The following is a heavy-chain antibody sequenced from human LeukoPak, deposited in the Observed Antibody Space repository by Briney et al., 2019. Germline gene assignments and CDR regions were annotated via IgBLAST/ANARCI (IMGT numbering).Heavy chain of an antibody. V-gene: IGHV1-2*02. CDR1: GYTFTDYY. CDR2: LNPNSGDT. J-gene: IGHJ4*02. Sequence: ASVKVSCKASGYTFTDYYMHWVRQAPGQGVEWMGWLNPNSGDTNYAQKFKGRVSMTRDTYISPAYMDLSDLRSDDTAVYYCARGRNIEMTTMGGGSDFWGEGTLVTVSS. CDR3: ARGRNIEMTTMGGGSDF. D-gene: IGHD5-24*01.